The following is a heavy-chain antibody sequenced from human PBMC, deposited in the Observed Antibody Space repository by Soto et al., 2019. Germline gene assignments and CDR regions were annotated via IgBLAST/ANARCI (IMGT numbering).Heavy chain of an antibody. D-gene: IGHD4-4*01. Sequence: GGSLRLSCAASGFTFSNYAINWVRQAPGKGLEWVSTITASGHTCYTDSVKGRFTISRDDSKNTLSLQMSSLRPEDTAIYYCAKGQQLLNYNYYGLDVWGQGTTVTVSS. J-gene: IGHJ6*02. V-gene: IGHV3-23*01. CDR2: ITASGHT. CDR1: GFTFSNYA. CDR3: AKGQQLLNYNYYGLDV.